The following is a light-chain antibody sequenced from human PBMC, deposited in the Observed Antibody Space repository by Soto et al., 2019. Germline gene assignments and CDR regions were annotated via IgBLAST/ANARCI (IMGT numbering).Light chain of an antibody. Sequence: DIQITQSPSSLFASVGDRVSITCRASQSISRRLNWYQHKPGKAPKLLIFSASTLQSGAPSRFSGSGSGTDFTLTITTLQPEDFATYYCQQSYGAPPTFGQGTKVDIK. CDR3: QQSYGAPPT. CDR1: QSISRR. V-gene: IGKV1-39*01. J-gene: IGKJ1*01. CDR2: SAS.